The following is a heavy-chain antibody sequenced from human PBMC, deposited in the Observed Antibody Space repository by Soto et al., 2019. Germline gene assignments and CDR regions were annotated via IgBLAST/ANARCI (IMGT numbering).Heavy chain of an antibody. CDR1: GFTFSDHY. D-gene: IGHD3-22*01. CDR3: AREGHYYDSSGYWGDAFDI. V-gene: IGHV3-72*01. CDR2: TRNKANSYTT. Sequence: EVQLVESGGGLVQPGGSLRLSCAASGFTFSDHYMDWVRQAPGKGLEWVGRTRNKANSYTTEYAASVKGRFTISRDDSKNSLYLQMNSLKAEDTAVYYCAREGHYYDSSGYWGDAFDIWGQGTMVTVSS. J-gene: IGHJ3*02.